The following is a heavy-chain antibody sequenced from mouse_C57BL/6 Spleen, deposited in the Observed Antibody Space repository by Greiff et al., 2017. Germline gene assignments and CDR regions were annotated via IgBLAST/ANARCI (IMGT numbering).Heavy chain of an antibody. V-gene: IGHV5-17*01. J-gene: IGHJ2*01. D-gene: IGHD4-1*01. CDR3: AREVTGTLDY. CDR2: ISSGSSTI. Sequence: EVQLQESGGGLVKPGGSLKLSCAASGFTFSDYGMHWVRQAPEKGLEWVAYISSGSSTIYYADTVKGRFTISRDNAKNTLFLQMTSLRSEDTAMYYCAREVTGTLDYWGQGTTLTVSS. CDR1: GFTFSDYG.